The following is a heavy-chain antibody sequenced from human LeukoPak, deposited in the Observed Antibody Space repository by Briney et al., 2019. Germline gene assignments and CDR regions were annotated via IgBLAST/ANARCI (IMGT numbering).Heavy chain of an antibody. CDR1: GGSISSDYN. CDR3: VRHGRWLLWPDY. D-gene: IGHD3-3*01. V-gene: IGHV4-39*01. Sequence: SETLSLTCTVSGGSISSDYNWGCFRQPPGKGLEWIASIYYSGTPYYNSSLKSRAAISVDTSKNQFSLKLSSVTAADTAVYYCVRHGRWLLWPDYWGQGTQVTVSS. J-gene: IGHJ4*01. CDR2: IYYSGTP.